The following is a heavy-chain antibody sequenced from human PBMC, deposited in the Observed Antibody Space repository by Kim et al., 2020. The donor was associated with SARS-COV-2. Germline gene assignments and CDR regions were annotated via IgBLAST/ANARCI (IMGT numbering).Heavy chain of an antibody. CDR2: IYYSGST. V-gene: IGHV4-31*03. CDR3: ARGYSSREGWGNWFDP. D-gene: IGHD1-26*01. Sequence: SETLSLTCTVSGGSISSGGYYWSWIRQHPGKGLEWIGYIYYSGSTYYNPSLKSRVTISIDTSKKEFSLKLNSITAADTAVYYCARGYSSREGWGNWFDPWGQGTLVAVSS. CDR1: GGSISSGGYY. J-gene: IGHJ5*02.